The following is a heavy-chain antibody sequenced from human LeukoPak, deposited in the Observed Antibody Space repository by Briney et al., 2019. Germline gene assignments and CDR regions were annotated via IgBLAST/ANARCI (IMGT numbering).Heavy chain of an antibody. CDR1: GFTFSSNA. V-gene: IGHV3-30-3*01. CDR3: ARTAGEGIDY. Sequence: PGRSLRLSCAASGFTFSSNAMHRVRQAPGKGLEWVAVISYAETNKYYVDSVKGRFTISRDNSKNTLYLQMNSLRAEDTAVYYCARTAGEGIDYWGQGTLVTVSS. D-gene: IGHD4-17*01. CDR2: ISYAETNK. J-gene: IGHJ4*02.